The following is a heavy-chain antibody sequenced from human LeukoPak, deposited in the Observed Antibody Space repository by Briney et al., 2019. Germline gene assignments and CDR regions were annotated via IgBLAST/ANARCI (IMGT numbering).Heavy chain of an antibody. J-gene: IGHJ4*02. CDR2: IHYSGST. V-gene: IGHV4-39*01. CDR1: GDSISSSDRY. D-gene: IGHD2-15*01. Sequence: SETLSLTCTVSGDSISSSDRYRGWIRQPPGKGLEYIGSIHYSGSTYYNPSLKGRVTISVDTSNNHFSLRLSSVTAADTAVYYCARHRSGHPFDYWGQGTLVTVSS. CDR3: ARHRSGHPFDY.